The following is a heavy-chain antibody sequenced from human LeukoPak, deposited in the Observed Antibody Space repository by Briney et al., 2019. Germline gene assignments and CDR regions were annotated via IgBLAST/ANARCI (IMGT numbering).Heavy chain of an antibody. J-gene: IGHJ6*02. CDR3: AKGVTMVRGLYYYYGMDV. CDR1: GGTFSSYA. D-gene: IGHD3-10*01. CDR2: IIPIFGTA. V-gene: IGHV1-69*05. Sequence: SVKVSCKASGGTFSSYAISWVRQAPGQGLEWMGGIIPIFGTANYAQKFQGRVTITTDESTSTAYMELSSLRSEDTAVYYCAKGVTMVRGLYYYYGMDVWGQGTTVTVSS.